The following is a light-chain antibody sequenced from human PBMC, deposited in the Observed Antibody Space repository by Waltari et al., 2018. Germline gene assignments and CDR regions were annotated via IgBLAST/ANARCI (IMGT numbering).Light chain of an antibody. J-gene: IGLJ3*02. CDR2: DTS. CDR1: TGPVTRGHY. Sequence: QAVVTQEPSLTVSPGGTVTLTCASSTGPVTRGHYPYWFQQKPGQAPRTLIYDTSNTQSWKPARFTGSLFGGKAALTLSGAQPEDEAEYYCLLFYNGPRVFGGGTKLTVL. V-gene: IGLV7-46*01. CDR3: LLFYNGPRV.